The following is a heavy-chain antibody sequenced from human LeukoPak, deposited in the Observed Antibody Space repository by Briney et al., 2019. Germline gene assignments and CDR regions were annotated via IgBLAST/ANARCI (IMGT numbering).Heavy chain of an antibody. CDR1: GFTFSSYG. D-gene: IGHD3-22*01. J-gene: IGHJ4*02. CDR3: YAASSGYYPRFDY. CDR2: ITSSGGAT. V-gene: IGHV3-23*01. Sequence: PGGSLRLSCAASGFTFSSYGMSWVRQAPGKGLEWVSGITSSGGATFHADSVKGRFTISRDNSKNTLYLQMNSLRAEDTAVYYCYAASSGYYPRFDYWGQGTLVTVSS.